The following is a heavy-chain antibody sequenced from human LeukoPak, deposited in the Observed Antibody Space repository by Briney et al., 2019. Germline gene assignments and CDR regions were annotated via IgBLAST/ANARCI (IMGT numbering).Heavy chain of an antibody. CDR3: ARTLEYYYYGMDV. V-gene: IGHV3-48*04. CDR2: ISSSSSTI. Sequence: GGSLRLSCAASGFTFSSYSMNWVRQAPGKGLEWVSYISSSSSTIYYADSVKGRFTISRDNAKNSLYLQMNSLRAEDTAVYYCARTLEYYYYGMDVWGQGTTVTVSS. J-gene: IGHJ6*02. CDR1: GFTFSSYS.